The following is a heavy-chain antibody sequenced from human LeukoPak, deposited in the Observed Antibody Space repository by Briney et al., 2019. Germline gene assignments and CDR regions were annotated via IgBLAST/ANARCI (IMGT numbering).Heavy chain of an antibody. V-gene: IGHV4-30-2*01. J-gene: IGHJ4*02. CDR2: IYHSGST. Sequence: SETLSLTCAVSGGSISSGGYSWSWIRQPPGKGLEWIGYIYHSGSTYYNPSLKSRVTISVDRSKNQFSLKLSSVTAADTAVYYCARVQTGYFDYWGQGTLVTVSS. CDR1: GGSISSGGYS. CDR3: ARVQTGYFDY.